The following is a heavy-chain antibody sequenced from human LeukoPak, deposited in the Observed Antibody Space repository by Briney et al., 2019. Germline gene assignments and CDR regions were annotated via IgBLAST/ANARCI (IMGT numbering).Heavy chain of an antibody. J-gene: IGHJ5*02. CDR1: GGSISSSPYY. CDR3: GAGGFSYYNWFDP. V-gene: IGHV4-39*07. D-gene: IGHD5-18*01. CDR2: IYYSGTT. Sequence: PSETLSLTCTVSGGSISSSPYYWGWIRQPPGKGLEWIGSIYYSGTTHYNPSLESRVTISVDTSKNQFSLKLASVTAADTAIYAKGAGGFSYYNWFDPWGQGTLVTVSS.